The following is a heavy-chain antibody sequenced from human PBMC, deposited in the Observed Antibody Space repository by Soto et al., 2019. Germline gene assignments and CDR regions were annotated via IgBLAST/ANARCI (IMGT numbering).Heavy chain of an antibody. CDR3: ATHSISDAFDI. V-gene: IGHV5-51*01. D-gene: IGHD3-22*01. CDR1: GYSFTKYL. Sequence: GVSLKISYKGSGYSFTKYLMGWLRQKPGKGLEWLGICYPGDPDTRYRPSFQGQVTISADKSISTAYLQWSSLKASDTAMYYCATHSISDAFDIWGQGTMVTVSS. CDR2: CYPGDPDT. J-gene: IGHJ3*02.